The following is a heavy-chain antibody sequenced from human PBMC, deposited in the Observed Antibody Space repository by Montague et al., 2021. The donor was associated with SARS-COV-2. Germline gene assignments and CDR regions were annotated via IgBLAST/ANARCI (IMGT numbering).Heavy chain of an antibody. Sequence: SLRLSCAASGFTFRNYWMSWFRQAPGKGLEWVANTNQDGGVRQYLVSVRGRFTISRDNSKNTLYLQMNSLRAEDTAVYYCARVPPGLLWFGEIDYWGQGTLVTVSS. CDR1: GFTFRNYW. J-gene: IGHJ4*02. V-gene: IGHV3-7*01. D-gene: IGHD3-10*01. CDR2: TNQDGGVR. CDR3: ARVPPGLLWFGEIDY.